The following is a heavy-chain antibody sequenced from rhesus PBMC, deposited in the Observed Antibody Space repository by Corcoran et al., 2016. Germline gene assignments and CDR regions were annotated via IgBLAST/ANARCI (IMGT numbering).Heavy chain of an antibody. J-gene: IGHJ4*01. V-gene: IGHV4S7*01. CDR3: ARSPIVGRVRSYFDD. Sequence: QVQLQESGPGLVKPSETLSLTCAVSGGSISDDYYWSWIRQPPGKGLVWIWYIYGSSRCFYYNPSLKRRVTISTDTSKNQFSLMLGSVTAADTAVYYCARSPIVGRVRSYFDDWGQGVLVIVSS. D-gene: IGHD5-24*01. CDR1: GGSISDDYY. CDR2: IYGSSRCF.